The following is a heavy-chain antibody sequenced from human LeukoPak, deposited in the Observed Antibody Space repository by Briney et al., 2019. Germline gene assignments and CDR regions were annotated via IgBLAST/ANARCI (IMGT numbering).Heavy chain of an antibody. CDR3: AKDLVGATPGPLFDY. CDR1: GFTFSSYA. J-gene: IGHJ4*02. Sequence: GGSLRLSCAAAGFTFSSYAMSWVRQAPGKGLEWVSAISGSGGSTYYADSVKGRFTISRDNSKNTLYLQMNSLRAEDTAVYYCAKDLVGATPGPLFDYWGQGTLVTVSS. D-gene: IGHD1-26*01. CDR2: ISGSGGST. V-gene: IGHV3-23*01.